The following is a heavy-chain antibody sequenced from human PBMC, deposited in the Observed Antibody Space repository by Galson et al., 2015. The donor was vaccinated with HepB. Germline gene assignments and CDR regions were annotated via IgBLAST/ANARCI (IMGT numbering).Heavy chain of an antibody. J-gene: IGHJ4*02. V-gene: IGHV3-23*01. CDR3: AKDGPRGSTYYNLDN. Sequence: SLRLSCAASGFTFSDYAMSWVRQAPGKGLEWVSSISASGAGAYYADSVEGRCTISRDNSKNTLSLQMNSLRADDTAVYYCAKDGPRGSTYYNLDNWGQGTLVTVSS. D-gene: IGHD3-10*01. CDR2: ISASGAGA. CDR1: GFTFSDYA.